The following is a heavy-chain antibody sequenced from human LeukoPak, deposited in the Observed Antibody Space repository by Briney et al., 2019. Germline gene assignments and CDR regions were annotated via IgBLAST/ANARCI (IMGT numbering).Heavy chain of an antibody. CDR3: ASSSSTSWIFDY. J-gene: IGHJ4*02. Sequence: GGSLRLSCAASGFTFSSYAMSWVRQAPGRGLEWVANIKQDGSEKYYVDSVKGRFTISRDNAKKSLSLQMNSLRAEDTAVYYCASSSSTSWIFDYWGRGTLVTVSS. D-gene: IGHD2-2*01. CDR2: IKQDGSEK. V-gene: IGHV3-7*05. CDR1: GFTFSSYA.